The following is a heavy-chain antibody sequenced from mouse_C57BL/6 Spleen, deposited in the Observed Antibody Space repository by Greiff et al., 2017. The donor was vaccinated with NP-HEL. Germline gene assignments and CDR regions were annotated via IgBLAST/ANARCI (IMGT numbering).Heavy chain of an antibody. V-gene: IGHV1-76*01. Sequence: VQLQQSGAELVRPGASVKLSCKASGYTFTDYYINWVKQRPGQGLEWIARIYPGSGNTYYNEKFKGKATLTAEKSSSTAYMQLSSLTSEDSAVYFCARGGYGTSYAMDYWGQGTSVTVSS. J-gene: IGHJ4*01. CDR3: ARGGYGTSYAMDY. CDR1: GYTFTDYY. CDR2: IYPGSGNT. D-gene: IGHD1-1*01.